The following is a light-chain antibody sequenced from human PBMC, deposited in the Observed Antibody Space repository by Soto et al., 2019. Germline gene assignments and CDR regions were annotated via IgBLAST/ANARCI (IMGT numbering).Light chain of an antibody. Sequence: ERRSLWSPASQRISNNWLAWYRQNPGQAPRLLIYDASSRATGIPDRFSGSGSGKDFSLSVNGLEPEAFSGYYCHPYGGLFTFGGGTRLEIK. CDR3: HPYGGLFT. J-gene: IGKJ5*01. V-gene: IGKV3D-20*02. CDR2: DAS. CDR1: QRISNNW.